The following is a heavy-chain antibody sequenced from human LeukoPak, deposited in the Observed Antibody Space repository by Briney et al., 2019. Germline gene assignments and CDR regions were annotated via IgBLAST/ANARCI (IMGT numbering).Heavy chain of an antibody. V-gene: IGHV1-69*04. CDR2: IIPILGLA. J-gene: IGHJ5*02. D-gene: IGHD2-15*01. Sequence: SVKVSCKASGGTFSSHAISWVRQAPGQGLEWMGRIIPILGLANYAQKFQGRVTISADKFTNTAYMEVSSLRSEDTAVYYCAREVVVVVAAKGWFDPWGQGTLVTVSS. CDR1: GGTFSSHA. CDR3: AREVVVVVAAKGWFDP.